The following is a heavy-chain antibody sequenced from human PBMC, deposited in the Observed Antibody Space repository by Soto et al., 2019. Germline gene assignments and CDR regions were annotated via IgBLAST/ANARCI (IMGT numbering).Heavy chain of an antibody. J-gene: IGHJ6*02. CDR3: ASCIVVPGTDYYAMDV. D-gene: IGHD6-19*01. CDR1: GVSLSTSAVR. V-gene: IGHV2-5*02. CDR2: IYWDDDK. Sequence: QTTLKESGPTLVKPTQTLTLTCTVSGVSLSTSAVRVGWIRQPPGKALEWLAVIYWDDDKRYSPSLKSRLTITKDNSKNQVVLSMTTVDPADTATYYCASCIVVPGTDYYAMDVWGQGTAVAVSS.